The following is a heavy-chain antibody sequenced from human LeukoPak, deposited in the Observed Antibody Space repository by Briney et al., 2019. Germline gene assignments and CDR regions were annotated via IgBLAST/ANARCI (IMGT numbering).Heavy chain of an antibody. V-gene: IGHV1-18*01. Sequence: ASVKVSCKASGYTFTSYGISWVRQAPGQGLEWMGWISAYNGNPNYAQKLQGRGSMTTDTSTSTAYMELRSLRSDDTAVYYCARGGDVGVNLWPDAFDIWGQGTMVTVSS. CDR1: GYTFTSYG. J-gene: IGHJ3*02. D-gene: IGHD2-15*01. CDR3: ARGGDVGVNLWPDAFDI. CDR2: ISAYNGNP.